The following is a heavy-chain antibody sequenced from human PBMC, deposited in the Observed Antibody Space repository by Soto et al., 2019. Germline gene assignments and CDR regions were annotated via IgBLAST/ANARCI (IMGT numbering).Heavy chain of an antibody. CDR2: VIPMFGTT. J-gene: IGHJ6*02. CDR1: GGSFSGNA. CDR3: ARENSIASLSYYYGMDV. Sequence: QVQLVQSGAEVKKPGSSMKVSCKSSGGSFSGNAISWVRQAPGQGPEWMGGVIPMFGTTNFARKFQDRITITADESSSTAYMELSSLLSEDTAVYYCARENSIASLSYYYGMDVWGQGTTVIVSS. V-gene: IGHV1-69*01. D-gene: IGHD6-6*01.